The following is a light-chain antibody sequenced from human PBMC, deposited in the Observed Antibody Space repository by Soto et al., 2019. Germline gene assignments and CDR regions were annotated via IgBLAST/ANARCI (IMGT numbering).Light chain of an antibody. CDR3: SSYTSSSTLAVV. V-gene: IGLV2-14*01. J-gene: IGLJ2*01. CDR2: EVS. Sequence: QSALTQPASVSGSPGQSITISCTGTSSDVGGYNYVSWYQQHPGKAPKLMIYEVSNRPSGVSNRFSGSKSGNTAALTISGPAAEEEAEDYCSSYTSSSTLAVVFGGGTKLTVL. CDR1: SSDVGGYNY.